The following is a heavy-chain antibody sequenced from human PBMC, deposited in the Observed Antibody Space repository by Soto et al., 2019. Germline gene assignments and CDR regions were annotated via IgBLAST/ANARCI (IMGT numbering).Heavy chain of an antibody. V-gene: IGHV3-21*01. CDR1: GFTFSSYS. Sequence: EVQLVESGGGLVKPGGSLRLSCAASGFTFSSYSMNWVRQAPGKGLEWVSSISSSSSYVYYADSVKGRFTISRDNAKHSLYLQMNSLRAEDMAVYYCARELERRGGWFDPWGQGTLVTVSS. CDR3: ARELERRGGWFDP. D-gene: IGHD1-1*01. CDR2: ISSSSSYV. J-gene: IGHJ5*02.